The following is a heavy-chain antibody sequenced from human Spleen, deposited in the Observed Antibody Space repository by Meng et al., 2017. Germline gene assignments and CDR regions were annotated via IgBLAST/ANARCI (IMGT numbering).Heavy chain of an antibody. J-gene: IGHJ3*01. CDR2: IYHSGST. V-gene: IGHV4-38-2*02. Sequence: SETLSLTCTVSGYSISSGYDWGWIRQAPGKGLEWIGSIYHSGSTYYNPSLKSRVTMSEDTSKNHFSLKLSSVTAADTAVYYCAGGGYGSGSGWRAFDVWGQGITVTVSS. CDR1: GYSISSGYD. CDR3: AGGGYGSGSGWRAFDV. D-gene: IGHD6-19*01.